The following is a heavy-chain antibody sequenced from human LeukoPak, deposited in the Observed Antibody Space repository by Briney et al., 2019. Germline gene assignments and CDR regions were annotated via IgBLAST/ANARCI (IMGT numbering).Heavy chain of an antibody. V-gene: IGHV3-53*04. Sequence: GGSLRLSCAASGFTFSNYWMSWVRQAPGKGLEWVSAIYADGYTRDAASVKGRFSISRHNSKNTVYLQMDNLRPEDTAVYYCARDRRGEKDFDVWGPGTMVTVSS. CDR1: GFTFSNYW. J-gene: IGHJ3*01. CDR2: IYADGYT. CDR3: ARDRRGEKDFDV.